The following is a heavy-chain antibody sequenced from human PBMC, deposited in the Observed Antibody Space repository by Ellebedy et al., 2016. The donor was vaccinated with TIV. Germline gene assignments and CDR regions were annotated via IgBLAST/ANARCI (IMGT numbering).Heavy chain of an antibody. D-gene: IGHD2-21*02. CDR3: ANDCGGDCYPHWYFDL. Sequence: GGSLRLXCAASGFTFSHYYMSWIRHSPGKGLEWVSYISSSSSYTNYADSVKGRFTISRDNAKNTLYPQMNRLRAEDTAVYYCANDCGGDCYPHWYFDLWGRGTLVTVSS. V-gene: IGHV3-11*06. CDR2: ISSSSSYT. CDR1: GFTFSHYY. J-gene: IGHJ2*01.